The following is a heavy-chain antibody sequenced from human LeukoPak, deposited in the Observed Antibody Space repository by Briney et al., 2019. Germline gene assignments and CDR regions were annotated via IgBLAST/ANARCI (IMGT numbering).Heavy chain of an antibody. J-gene: IGHJ6*03. CDR3: ARADHHYCYYMDV. CDR2: ISAYNGNR. Sequence: ASVKVSCKASGYTFTSYGISWVRQAPGQGLEWMGWISAYNGNRNYAQKLQGRVTMTTDTSTSTAYMELRSLRSDDTAVYYRARADHHYCYYMDVWGKGTTVTVSS. CDR1: GYTFTSYG. V-gene: IGHV1-18*01.